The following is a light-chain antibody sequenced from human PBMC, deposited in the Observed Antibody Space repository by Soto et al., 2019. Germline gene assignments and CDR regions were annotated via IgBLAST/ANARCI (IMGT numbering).Light chain of an antibody. CDR2: EVN. Sequence: QSALTQPPSASGSPGQSVTISCTGTSIDVGGYNYVSWYQQHPGKVPKLMVYEVNKRPSGVPVRFSGSKSGNTASLTVSGLQAEDEADYYCTSYAGGNNVFGTGTKLTVL. CDR3: TSYAGGNNV. V-gene: IGLV2-8*01. J-gene: IGLJ1*01. CDR1: SIDVGGYNY.